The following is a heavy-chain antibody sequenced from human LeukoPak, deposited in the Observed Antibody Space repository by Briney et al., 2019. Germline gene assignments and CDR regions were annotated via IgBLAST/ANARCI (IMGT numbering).Heavy chain of an antibody. J-gene: IGHJ4*02. Sequence: PSETLSLTCTVSGGSISSYYWSWIRQPPGKGLEWIGYIYYSGSTYYSPSLKSRVTISLDSSKNQFSLKLSSVTAADTAVYYCARGLRETATGLFDYWGQGTLVTVSS. CDR1: GGSISSYY. D-gene: IGHD2-21*02. CDR3: ARGLRETATGLFDY. CDR2: IYYSGST. V-gene: IGHV4-59*08.